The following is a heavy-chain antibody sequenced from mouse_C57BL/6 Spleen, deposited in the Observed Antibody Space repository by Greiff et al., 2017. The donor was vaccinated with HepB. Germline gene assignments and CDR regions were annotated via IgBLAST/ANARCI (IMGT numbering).Heavy chain of an antibody. CDR2: IYPSDSET. Sequence: QVQLQQPGAELVRPGSSVKLSCKASGYTFTSYWMDWVKQRPGQGLEWIGNIYPSDSETHYNQKFKDKATLTVDKSSSTAYMQLSSLTSEDSAVYYCAREGRTNFDYWGQGTTLTVSS. CDR3: AREGRTNFDY. CDR1: GYTFTSYW. V-gene: IGHV1-61*01. D-gene: IGHD1-3*01. J-gene: IGHJ2*01.